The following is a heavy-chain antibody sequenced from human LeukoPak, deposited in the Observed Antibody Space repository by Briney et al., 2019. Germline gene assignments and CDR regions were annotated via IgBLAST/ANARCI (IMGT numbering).Heavy chain of an antibody. Sequence: SQTLSLTCAISGDSVSSNSAAWNWIRQSPSRGLEWLGRTYYRSKWYNDYAVSVKSRITINPDTSKNQFSLQLNSVTPEDTAVYYCARDVVLDDYGDTGKYNWFDPWGQGTLVTVSS. D-gene: IGHD4-17*01. V-gene: IGHV6-1*01. CDR2: TYYRSKWYN. J-gene: IGHJ5*02. CDR1: GDSVSSNSAA. CDR3: ARDVVLDDYGDTGKYNWFDP.